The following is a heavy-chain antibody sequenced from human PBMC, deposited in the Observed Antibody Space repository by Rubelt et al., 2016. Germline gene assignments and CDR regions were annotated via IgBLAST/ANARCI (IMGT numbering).Heavy chain of an antibody. CDR1: GFTFGTSW. CDR3: VRDVN. Sequence: EVLLVEFGGGLVQPGGSLRLSCASSGFTFGTSWMNWVRQATGKGTERVATIKFDGTEKYYLDSVKGRFTISRDNAKNSLDLQMNTLSAEDTAVYYCVRDVNWGRGTLVTVSS. J-gene: IGHJ4*01. V-gene: IGHV3-7*03. CDR2: IKFDGTEK.